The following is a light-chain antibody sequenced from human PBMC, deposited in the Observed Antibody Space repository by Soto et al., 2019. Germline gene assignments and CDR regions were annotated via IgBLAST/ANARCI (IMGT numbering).Light chain of an antibody. J-gene: IGKJ1*01. Sequence: DIQMTQSPSSLSASVRDRVTITCRASHNIERWMAWYQQKPGKAPSLLIFDASTLHSRVPSRFSGSGSGTDFTLTISSLQPDDFATYYCQQFAISTTFGQGTKVDIK. CDR1: HNIERW. V-gene: IGKV1-5*01. CDR3: QQFAISTT. CDR2: DAS.